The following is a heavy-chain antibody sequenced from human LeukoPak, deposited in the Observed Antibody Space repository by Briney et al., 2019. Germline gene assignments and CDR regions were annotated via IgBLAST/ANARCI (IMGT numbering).Heavy chain of an antibody. CDR1: VYSISSDNW. CDR2: IYYSGGT. Sequence: SDTLSLTCALSVYSISSDNWWGWIRQPPGKGLEWLGYIYYSGGTYYNPSLKRRVNFSVDTSKNTVSLKQSSVTGVDTSVFLFAKTIATAAWFDPWGQGTLVTVSS. D-gene: IGHD6-13*01. J-gene: IGHJ5*02. V-gene: IGHV4-28*01. CDR3: AKTIATAAWFDP.